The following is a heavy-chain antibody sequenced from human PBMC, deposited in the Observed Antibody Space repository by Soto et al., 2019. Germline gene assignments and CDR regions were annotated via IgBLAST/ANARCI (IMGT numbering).Heavy chain of an antibody. CDR1: GYTFTSSY. CDR2: INPSGGST. J-gene: IGHJ6*02. D-gene: IGHD3-10*01. Sequence: GXSVQGSFKASGYTFTSSYMHWVRQAPGQGLEWMGIINPSGGSTNYAQKFQGRVTMTRDTSTSTVYMEVSSLRSEDTAVYYCARSQITMVRGVTGMDAWGQGTTVTVSS. V-gene: IGHV1-46*01. CDR3: ARSQITMVRGVTGMDA.